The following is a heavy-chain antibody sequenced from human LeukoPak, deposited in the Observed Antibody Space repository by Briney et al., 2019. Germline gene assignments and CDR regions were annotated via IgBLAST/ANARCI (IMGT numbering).Heavy chain of an antibody. CDR1: GFTFSSYW. V-gene: IGHV3-74*01. J-gene: IGHJ4*02. D-gene: IGHD3-10*01. Sequence: GGSLRLSCAVSGFTFSSYWMHWVRQAPGKGLAWVSRINSDGSSTSYADSVKGRFTISRDNAKNTLYLQMNSLRAEDTAVYYCATPTRGWGQGTLVTVSS. CDR2: INSDGSST. CDR3: ATPTRG.